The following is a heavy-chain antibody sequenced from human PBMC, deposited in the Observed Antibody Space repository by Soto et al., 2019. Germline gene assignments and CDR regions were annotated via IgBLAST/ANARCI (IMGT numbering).Heavy chain of an antibody. J-gene: IGHJ4*02. CDR2: IYDSGST. D-gene: IGHD7-27*01. CDR3: ARGPSGDKVDY. V-gene: IGHV4-30-4*01. Sequence: QVLLQESGPGLVKPSQTLSLTCTVSGGSISSGDYNWSWIRQSPGKGLEWIGHIYDSGSTYNNPSLQSRVTISVDTSKNPFSLNLSSVTAADTAVYYCARGPSGDKVDYWGQGTLVTVSS. CDR1: GGSISSGDYN.